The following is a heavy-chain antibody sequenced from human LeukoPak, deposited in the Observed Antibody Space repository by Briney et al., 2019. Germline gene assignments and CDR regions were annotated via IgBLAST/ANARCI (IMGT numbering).Heavy chain of an antibody. CDR2: INQDGSRK. D-gene: IGHD5-12*01. CDR1: EFTFSAFW. CDR3: ARLWGDATIFDL. J-gene: IGHJ4*02. Sequence: GGSLRLSCAASEFTFSAFWMSWVRQAPGKGLEWVANINQDGSRKHYVDSVKGRFTVSRDNAEKSLYLQTNSLRAEDTAIYYCARLWGDATIFDLWGQGTLVTVSS. V-gene: IGHV3-7*01.